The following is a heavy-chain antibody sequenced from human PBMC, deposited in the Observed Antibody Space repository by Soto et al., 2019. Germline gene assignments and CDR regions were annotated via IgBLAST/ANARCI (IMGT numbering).Heavy chain of an antibody. Sequence: ASVKVSCKVSGYTLTELSMHWVRQAPGKGLEWMGGFDPEDGETIYAQKFQGRVIMTEDTSTDTAYMELSSLRSEDTAVYYCATDLAYCGGDCYQFQHWGQGTLVTVSS. CDR2: FDPEDGET. CDR3: ATDLAYCGGDCYQFQH. V-gene: IGHV1-24*01. J-gene: IGHJ1*01. D-gene: IGHD2-21*01. CDR1: GYTLTELS.